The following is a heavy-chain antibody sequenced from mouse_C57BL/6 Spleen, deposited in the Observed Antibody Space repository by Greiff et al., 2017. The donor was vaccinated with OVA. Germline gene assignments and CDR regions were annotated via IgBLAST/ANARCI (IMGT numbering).Heavy chain of an antibody. V-gene: IGHV1-52*01. D-gene: IGHD1-1*01. J-gene: IGHJ2*01. Sequence: QVQLQQPGAELVRPGSSVKLSCKASGYTFTSYWMHWVKQRPIQGLEWIGNIDPSDSETHYNQKFKDKATLTVDKSSSTAYMQLSSLTSEDSAVYYWSRSFITTEGYYFYYWGQGTTLTVSS. CDR2: IDPSDSET. CDR3: SRSFITTEGYYFYY. CDR1: GYTFTSYW.